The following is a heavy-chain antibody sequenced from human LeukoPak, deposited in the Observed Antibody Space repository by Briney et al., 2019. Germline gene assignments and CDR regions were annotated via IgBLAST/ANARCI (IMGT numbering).Heavy chain of an antibody. CDR3: AKVMWGSSGWYVDY. CDR2: FAVSSNST. CDR1: GFTFSTYT. D-gene: IGHD6-19*01. Sequence: GRSLRLSCAAAGFTFSTYTMSWVHQAPGNGLESLSIFAVSSNSTLYADSVKGRFTISRDKSKNTLYLQMSSLRAEDTAIYHCAKVMWGSSGWYVDYWGQGTLVTVSS. J-gene: IGHJ4*02. V-gene: IGHV3-23*01.